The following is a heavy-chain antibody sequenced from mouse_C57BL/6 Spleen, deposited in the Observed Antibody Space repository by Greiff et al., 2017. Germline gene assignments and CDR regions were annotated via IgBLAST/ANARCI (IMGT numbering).Heavy chain of an antibody. J-gene: IGHJ3*01. Sequence: VQLQQSGAELVKPGASVKMSCKASGYTFTSYWITWVKQRPGQGLEWIGDIYPGSGSTNYNEKFKSKATLTVDTSTSTAYMQLSSLTSEDSAVYYCARGGFAYWGQGTLVTVAA. V-gene: IGHV1-55*01. CDR2: IYPGSGST. CDR3: ARGGFAY. CDR1: GYTFTSYW.